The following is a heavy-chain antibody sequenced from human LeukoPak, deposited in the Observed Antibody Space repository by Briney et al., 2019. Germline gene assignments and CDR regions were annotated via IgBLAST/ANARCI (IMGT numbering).Heavy chain of an antibody. D-gene: IGHD3-16*01. V-gene: IGHV6-1*01. CDR3: ATRNLFTRGDDY. J-gene: IGHJ4*02. CDR2: TYYRSKWNN. CDR1: GDSVSTNSVA. Sequence: SQTLSLTCAISGDSVSTNSVAWDWIRQSPSRGLEWLGGTYYRSKWNNDYAVSVKSRITINPDTSKNQFSLKLTSVTAADTAVYYCATRNLFTRGDDYWSPGTLVTVSS.